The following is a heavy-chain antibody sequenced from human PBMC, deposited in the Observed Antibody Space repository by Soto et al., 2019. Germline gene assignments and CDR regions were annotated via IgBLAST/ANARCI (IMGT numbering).Heavy chain of an antibody. V-gene: IGHV3-7*03. CDR2: IRPDGSET. Sequence: EVQLVQSGGGLVQPGGSLRLSCVGSGFTFTDFYMNWVRQAPGKGLEWVANIRPDGSETNYVESVKGRFATSRDNAKNSLFLTRNSLRAEDTAVYFGAGWGGHDYNYWGQGILVTVSS. CDR3: AGWGGHDYNY. CDR1: GFTFTDFY. J-gene: IGHJ4*02. D-gene: IGHD4-4*01.